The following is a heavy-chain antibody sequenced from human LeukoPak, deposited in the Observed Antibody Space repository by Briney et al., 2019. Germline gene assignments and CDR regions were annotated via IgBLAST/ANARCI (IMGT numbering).Heavy chain of an antibody. CDR2: IYHSGST. CDR3: ARDVHGSGSYSDY. J-gene: IGHJ4*02. V-gene: IGHV4-38-2*02. D-gene: IGHD3-10*01. CDR1: GYSISSGYY. Sequence: TSSETLSLTCTVSGYSISSGYYWGWIRQPPGKGLEWIGSIYHSGSTYYNPSLKSRVTISVDTSKNQFSLKLSSVTAADTAVYYYARDVHGSGSYSDYWGQGTLVTVSS.